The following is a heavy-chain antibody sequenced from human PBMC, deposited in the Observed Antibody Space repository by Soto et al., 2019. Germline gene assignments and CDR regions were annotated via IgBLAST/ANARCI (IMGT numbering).Heavy chain of an antibody. Sequence: QVQLQESGPGLVKPSGTLSLTCAVSSGSISSSNWWSWVRQPPGKGLEWIGEIYHSGSTNYNPSLTSRVTISVDKSKSQFSLKLSSVTAADKAVYYCARQITGTKGAFEMWGQGTMVTVSS. CDR1: SGSISSSNW. CDR3: ARQITGTKGAFEM. J-gene: IGHJ3*02. V-gene: IGHV4-4*02. CDR2: IYHSGST. D-gene: IGHD1-7*01.